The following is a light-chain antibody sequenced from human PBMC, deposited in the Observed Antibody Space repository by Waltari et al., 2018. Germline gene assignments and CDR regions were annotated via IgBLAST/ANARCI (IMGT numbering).Light chain of an antibody. J-gene: IGLJ2*01. V-gene: IGLV2-23*01. CDR3: CSYAGSSTPHVV. CDR2: EGS. CDR1: SSDVGSYNL. Sequence: QSALTQPASVSGSPGQSITISCTGTSSDVGSYNLVSWYQQHPGKAPKLMIYEGSKRPSGVSNRFSGSKSGNPASLTISGLQAEDEADYYCCSYAGSSTPHVVFGGGTKLTVL.